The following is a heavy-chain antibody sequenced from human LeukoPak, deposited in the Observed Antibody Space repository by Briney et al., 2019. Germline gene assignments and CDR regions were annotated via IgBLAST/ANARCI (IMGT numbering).Heavy chain of an antibody. V-gene: IGHV3-23*01. D-gene: IGHD6-19*01. CDR3: AKDEPFGYSSGWYLSLGVGEYFQH. CDR2: ISGSGGST. Sequence: PGGSLRLSCGASGFTFNNYAMSWVRQAPGKGLEWVSAISGSGGSTYYADSVKGRFTISRDNSKNTLYLQMNSLRAEDTAVYYCAKDEPFGYSSGWYLSLGVGEYFQHWGQGTLVTVSS. CDR1: GFTFNNYA. J-gene: IGHJ1*01.